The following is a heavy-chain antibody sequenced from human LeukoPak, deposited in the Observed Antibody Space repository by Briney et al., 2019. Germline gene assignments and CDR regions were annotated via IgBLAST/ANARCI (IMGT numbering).Heavy chain of an antibody. J-gene: IGHJ4*02. V-gene: IGHV1-69*04. CDR3: ARDSVAVAGTPYDY. Sequence: SVKVSCKASGGTFSSYAISWVRQAPGQGLEWMGRIISILGIANYAQKFQGRVTITADKSTSTAYMELSSLRSEDTAVYYCARDSVAVAGTPYDYWGQGTLVTVSS. D-gene: IGHD6-19*01. CDR2: IISILGIA. CDR1: GGTFSSYA.